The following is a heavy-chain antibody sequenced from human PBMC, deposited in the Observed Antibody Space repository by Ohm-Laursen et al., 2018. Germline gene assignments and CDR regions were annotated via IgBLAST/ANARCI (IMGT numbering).Heavy chain of an antibody. Sequence: SETLSLTCSVSGGSVSSRNFYWSWTRQPPGKGLEWIGYIYNSETTSYNPSLKSRVTISGDTSKNQFSLRLSSVTAADTAVYYCARGTFYYDSSLDYWGQGTLVTVSS. CDR1: GGSVSSRNFY. V-gene: IGHV4-61*01. J-gene: IGHJ4*02. CDR2: IYNSETT. D-gene: IGHD3-22*01. CDR3: ARGTFYYDSSLDY.